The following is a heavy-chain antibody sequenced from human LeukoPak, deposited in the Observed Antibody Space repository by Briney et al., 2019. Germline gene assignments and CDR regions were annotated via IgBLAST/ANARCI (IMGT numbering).Heavy chain of an antibody. V-gene: IGHV3-15*01. J-gene: IGHJ3*02. CDR2: IKSKTDGGTT. CDR1: GFSFSKAW. Sequence: GGSLRLSCAASGFSFSKAWMSWVRQAPGKGLEWVGRIKSKTDGGTTDYATPVKGRFTISRDDSKNTLYPQMNSLKTEDTAMYYCTSNGIVVVTHFDIWGQGTVVTVSS. CDR3: TSNGIVVVTHFDI. D-gene: IGHD3-22*01.